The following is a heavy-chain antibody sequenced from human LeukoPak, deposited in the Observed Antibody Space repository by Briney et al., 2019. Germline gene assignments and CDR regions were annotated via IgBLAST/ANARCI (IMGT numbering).Heavy chain of an antibody. CDR1: GYTFTSYG. V-gene: IGHV1-18*01. CDR2: ISAYNGNT. Sequence: ASVKVSCKASGYTFTSYGISWVRQAPGQGLEWMGWISAYNGNTNYAQKLQGRVTMTTDTSTSTAYMELRSLRSDDTAVYYCARKPILRTYYYDSSGLLRGYFDYWGQGTLVTVSS. CDR3: ARKPILRTYYYDSSGLLRGYFDY. D-gene: IGHD3-22*01. J-gene: IGHJ4*02.